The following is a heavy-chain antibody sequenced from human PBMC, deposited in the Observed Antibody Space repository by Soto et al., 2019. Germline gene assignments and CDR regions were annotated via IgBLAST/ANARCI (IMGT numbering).Heavy chain of an antibody. J-gene: IGHJ6*02. CDR1: GYTFTGYY. D-gene: IGHD3-16*01. CDR2: INPGSGDT. CDR3: ARDGADLRVPTSISAGLDV. Sequence: SVKVSCKASGYTFTGYYLHWVRQAPGQGLEWMGWINPGSGDTNYAQNFQDRVTMIRDTSISTAYLELSRLRSDDTAVYYCARDGADLRVPTSISAGLDVWGEGSTVTVS. V-gene: IGHV1-2*02.